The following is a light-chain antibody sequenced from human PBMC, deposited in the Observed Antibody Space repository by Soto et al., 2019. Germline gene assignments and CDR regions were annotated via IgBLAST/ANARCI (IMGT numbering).Light chain of an antibody. CDR1: QSVKTY. J-gene: IGKJ2*02. CDR3: QQRGKWPST. Sequence: EILMTQSPATLSVSPGERATLSCWASQSVKTYLAWYQKKPGQAPRLLIYGASTRAAGIPGRFSGGGSGTEFTLTISSLQSEDSAVYYCQQRGKWPSTFGPGTKVEMK. V-gene: IGKV3-15*01. CDR2: GAS.